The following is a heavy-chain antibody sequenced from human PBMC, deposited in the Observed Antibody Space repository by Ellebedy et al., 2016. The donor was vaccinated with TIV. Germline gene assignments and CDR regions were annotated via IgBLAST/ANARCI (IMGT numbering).Heavy chain of an antibody. CDR3: VRSSYCSGGRCHSPDRNWFDP. V-gene: IGHV4-59*01. D-gene: IGHD2-15*01. CDR2: IYYSGST. Sequence: PSETLSLTCTVSGGSISSYYWSWIRQPPGKGLEWIGHIYYSGSTSYNPSLKSRVTISVDTSKNQFSLQLRSVTAADTAVYYCVRSSYCSGGRCHSPDRNWFDPWGQGTLVTVSS. CDR1: GGSISSYY. J-gene: IGHJ5*02.